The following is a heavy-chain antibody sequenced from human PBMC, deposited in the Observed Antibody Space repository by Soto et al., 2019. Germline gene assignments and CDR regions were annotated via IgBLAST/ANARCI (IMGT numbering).Heavy chain of an antibody. CDR1: GGSINNYY. CDR3: ARRYGGNFDY. V-gene: IGHV4-59*01. J-gene: IGHJ4*02. CDR2: IYYSGST. Sequence: QVQLQESGPGLVKPSETLSLTCTVSGGSINNYYWSWIRQPPGKGLEWIGYIYYSGSTNYNPSLKSRVTISVDTSKNQFSLKLSSVTAADTAAYYCARRYGGNFDYWGQGTLVTVSS. D-gene: IGHD1-26*01.